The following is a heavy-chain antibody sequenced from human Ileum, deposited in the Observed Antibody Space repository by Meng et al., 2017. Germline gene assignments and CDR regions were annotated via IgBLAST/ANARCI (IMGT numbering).Heavy chain of an antibody. CDR3: ARDVASPVAGTGWFDY. CDR1: GGSISSYC. CDR2: IYYSGST. J-gene: IGHJ4*02. D-gene: IGHD6-19*01. Sequence: SETLSLTCTVSGGSISSYCWSWIRQPPGKGLEWIGYIYYSGSTNYNPSLKSRVTISVDTSKNQFSLKLSSVTAADTAVYYCARDVASPVAGTGWFDYWGQGTLVTVSS. V-gene: IGHV4-59*01.